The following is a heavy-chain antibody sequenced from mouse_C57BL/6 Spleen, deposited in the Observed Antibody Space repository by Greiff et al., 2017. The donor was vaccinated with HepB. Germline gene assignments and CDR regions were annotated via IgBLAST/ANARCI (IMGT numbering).Heavy chain of an antibody. V-gene: IGHV1-26*01. D-gene: IGHD3-2*02. Sequence: EVQLQQSGPELVKPGASVKISCKASGYTFTDYYMNWVKQSHGKSLEWIGDINPNNGGTSYNQKFKGKATLTVDKSSSTAYMELRSLTSEDSAVYYCASNGDSSGYEAMDYWGQGTSVTVSS. CDR1: GYTFTDYY. J-gene: IGHJ4*01. CDR2: INPNNGGT. CDR3: ASNGDSSGYEAMDY.